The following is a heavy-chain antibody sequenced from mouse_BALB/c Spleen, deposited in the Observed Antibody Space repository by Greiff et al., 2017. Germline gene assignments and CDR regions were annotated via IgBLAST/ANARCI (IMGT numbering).Heavy chain of an antibody. CDR3: ARGGTYGSSLDY. CDR2: ISDGGSYT. V-gene: IGHV5-4*02. J-gene: IGHJ2*01. D-gene: IGHD1-1*01. CDR1: GFTFSDYY. Sequence: DVQLVESGGGLVKPGGSLKLSCAASGFTFSDYYMYWVRQTPEKRLEWVATISDGGSYTYYPDSVKGRFTISRDNAKNNLYLQMSSLKSEDTAMYYCARGGTYGSSLDYWGQGTTLTVSS.